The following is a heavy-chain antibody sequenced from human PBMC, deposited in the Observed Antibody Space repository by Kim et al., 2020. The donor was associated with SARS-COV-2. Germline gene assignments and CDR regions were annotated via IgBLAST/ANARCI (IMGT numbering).Heavy chain of an antibody. J-gene: IGHJ4*02. Sequence: SETLSLTCTVSGGSISSGGYYWSWIRQHPGKGLEWIGYIYYSGSTYYNPSLKSRVTISVDTSKNQFSLKLSSVTAADTAVYYCARAPPRISSMVRGVPWGYYFDYWGQGTLVTVSS. V-gene: IGHV4-31*03. CDR3: ARAPPRISSMVRGVPWGYYFDY. D-gene: IGHD3-10*01. CDR1: GGSISSGGYY. CDR2: IYYSGST.